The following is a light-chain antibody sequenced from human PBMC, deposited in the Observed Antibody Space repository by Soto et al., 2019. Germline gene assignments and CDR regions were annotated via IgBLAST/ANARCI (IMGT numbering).Light chain of an antibody. CDR2: AVS. J-gene: IGLJ1*01. CDR1: SSDVGSYNY. CDR3: SSYSISTAYL. V-gene: IGLV2-14*01. Sequence: QSALTQPASVSGSPGQSITISCTGTSSDVGSYNYVSWYQQYPGKAPKLMIFAVSNRPSGVSNRFSGSKSGNTASLTISGLQAEDEADYFCSSYSISTAYLFGTGTKVTVL.